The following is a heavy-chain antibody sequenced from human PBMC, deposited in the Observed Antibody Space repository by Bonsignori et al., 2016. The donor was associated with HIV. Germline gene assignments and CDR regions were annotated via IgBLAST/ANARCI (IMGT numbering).Heavy chain of an antibody. D-gene: IGHD2-8*02. J-gene: IGHJ4*02. CDR2: IYSGGST. CDR1: GLTVSSNY. V-gene: IGHV3-53*01. CDR3: AGSENYWSFDY. Sequence: EVQLVESGGGLIQPGGSLRLSCEASGLTVSSNYMSWVRQAPGKGLEWVSVIYSGGSTYYADSVRGRFTVSRDNSKNTLYFQMDGLSAEDTAVYYCAGSENYWSFDYWGQGTLVTVSS.